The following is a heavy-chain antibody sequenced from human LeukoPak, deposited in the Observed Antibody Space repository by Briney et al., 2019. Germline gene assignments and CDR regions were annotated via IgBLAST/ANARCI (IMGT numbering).Heavy chain of an antibody. J-gene: IGHJ4*02. V-gene: IGHV3-53*01. CDR3: ARESGYSYGFDY. D-gene: IGHD5-18*01. Sequence: GGSLRLSCAASGFTVSSNYMSWVRQAPGKGLEWVSVIYSGGSTYYADSVKGRFTISRDNSKNTLYLQMNSLRAEDTAVYYCARESGYSYGFDYWGQGTQVTVSS. CDR1: GFTVSSNY. CDR2: IYSGGST.